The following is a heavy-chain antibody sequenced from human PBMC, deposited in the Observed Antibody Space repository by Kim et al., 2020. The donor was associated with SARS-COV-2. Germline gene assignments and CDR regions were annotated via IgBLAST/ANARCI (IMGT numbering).Heavy chain of an antibody. CDR1: GGSISSSSYY. CDR3: ARRNDYYYGMDV. J-gene: IGHJ6*02. CDR2: IYYSGST. Sequence: SETLSPTCTVSGGSISSSSYYWGWIRQPPGKGLEWIGSIYYSGSTYYNPSLKSRVTISVDTSKNQFSLKLSSVTSADTAVYYCARRNDYYYGMDVWGQGT. V-gene: IGHV4-39*01.